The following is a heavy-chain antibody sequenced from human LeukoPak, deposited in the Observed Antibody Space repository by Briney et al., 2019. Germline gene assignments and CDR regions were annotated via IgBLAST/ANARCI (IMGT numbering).Heavy chain of an antibody. CDR2: INPSGGST. CDR1: GYTFTSYY. CDR3: ARDTLRRDGYKYSFDY. V-gene: IGHV1-46*01. Sequence: ASVKVSCKASGYTFTSYYMHWVRQAPGQGLEWMGIINPSGGSTGYAQKFQGRVTMTRDMSTSTVYMELSSLRSEDTAVYYCARDTLRRDGYKYSFDYWGQGTLVTVSS. J-gene: IGHJ4*02. D-gene: IGHD5-24*01.